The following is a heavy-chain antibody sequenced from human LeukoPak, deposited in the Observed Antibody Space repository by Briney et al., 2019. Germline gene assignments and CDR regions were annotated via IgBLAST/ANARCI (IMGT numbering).Heavy chain of an antibody. V-gene: IGHV1-46*01. CDR2: INPSGGST. CDR1: GYTFTSYY. CDR3: ARGDIVVVPPHY. Sequence: GASVKVSCKASGYTFTSYYMHWVRQAPGQGLEWMGIINPSGGSTSYAQKFQGRVTMTRGMSTSTVYMELSSLRSEDTAVYYCARGDIVVVPPHYWGQGTLVTVSS. D-gene: IGHD2-2*01. J-gene: IGHJ4*02.